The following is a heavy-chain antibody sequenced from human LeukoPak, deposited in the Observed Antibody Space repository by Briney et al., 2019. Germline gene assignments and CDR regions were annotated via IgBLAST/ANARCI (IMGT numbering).Heavy chain of an antibody. V-gene: IGHV4-30-2*01. CDR3: ARSKDGYSSSWPFDP. Sequence: KSSQTLSLTCAVSGGSISSGGYSWSWIRRPPGKGLEWIGYIYHSGSTYYNPSLKSRVTISVDRSKNQFSLKLSSVTAADTAVYYCARSKDGYSSSWPFDPWGQGTLVTVSS. J-gene: IGHJ5*02. D-gene: IGHD6-13*01. CDR1: GGSISSGGYS. CDR2: IYHSGST.